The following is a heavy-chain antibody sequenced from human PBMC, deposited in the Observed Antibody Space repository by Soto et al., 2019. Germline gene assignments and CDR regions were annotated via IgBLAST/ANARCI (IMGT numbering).Heavy chain of an antibody. CDR2: VFGVVTNK. Sequence: PGGSLRLACTASGVTSSSYAMHWVLHAPGEGLLWVSCVFGVVTNKYYSDSVKGRFTISRDNSKNTLYLQMNSLRAEDTAVYYCARDRSFDWLLYGIDYWGQGTLVTVSS. D-gene: IGHD3-9*01. J-gene: IGHJ4*02. CDR3: ARDRSFDWLLYGIDY. CDR1: GVTSSSYA. V-gene: IGHV3-30*04.